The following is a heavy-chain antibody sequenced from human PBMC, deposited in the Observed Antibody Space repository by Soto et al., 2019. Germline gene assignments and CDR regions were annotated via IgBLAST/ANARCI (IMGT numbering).Heavy chain of an antibody. V-gene: IGHV3-21*01. D-gene: IGHD2-2*01. CDR2: ISSTSTYI. Sequence: PGGSLRLSCEGSGFTFSRYSMNWVRQAPGKGLEWVASISSTSTYIYYGDFVKGRFSIARDNAKNSLYLQMDSLRDEDTALYYCASEYCTGNSCYSRIFDYWGQGTLVTLSS. J-gene: IGHJ4*02. CDR1: GFTFSRYS. CDR3: ASEYCTGNSCYSRIFDY.